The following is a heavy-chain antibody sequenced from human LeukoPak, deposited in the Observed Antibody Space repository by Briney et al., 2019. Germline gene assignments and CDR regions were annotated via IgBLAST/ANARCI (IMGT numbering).Heavy chain of an antibody. V-gene: IGHV1-46*01. D-gene: IGHD3-3*01. J-gene: IGHJ4*02. CDR1: GYTFTSYY. CDR2: INPSGGST. Sequence: ATVKVSCKASGYTFTSYYMHWVRQAPGQGLEWMGIINPSGGSTSYAQKFQGRVTMTRDMSTSTVYMELSSLRSEDTAVYYCAREGVWSGYTFDYWGQGTLVTVS. CDR3: AREGVWSGYTFDY.